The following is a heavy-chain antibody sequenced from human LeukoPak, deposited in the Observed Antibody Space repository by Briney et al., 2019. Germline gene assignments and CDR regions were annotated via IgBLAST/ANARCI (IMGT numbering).Heavy chain of an antibody. CDR1: GGSIGIYY. V-gene: IGHV4-4*07. CDR2: IFTSGIA. Sequence: SETLSLTCTVSGGSIGIYYWNWIRQPAGKGLEWIGRIFTSGIANYNPSLKSRVTMSVDTSKNQFSLNLSSVTAADTAVYYCAREISGTYYNPLGYMDVWGKGTTVTVSS. D-gene: IGHD3-10*01. CDR3: AREISGTYYNPLGYMDV. J-gene: IGHJ6*03.